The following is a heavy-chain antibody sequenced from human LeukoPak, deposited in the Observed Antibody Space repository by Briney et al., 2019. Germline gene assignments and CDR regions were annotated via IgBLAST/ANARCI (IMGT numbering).Heavy chain of an antibody. J-gene: IGHJ3*02. CDR2: ISSSSSYI. V-gene: IGHV3-21*01. CDR1: GLTFNDAW. CDR3: ARDQAAAAPDAFDI. D-gene: IGHD6-13*01. Sequence: RGSLRLSCVASGLTFNDAWMTWVRQIPGKGLEWVSSISSSSSYIYYADSVKGRFTISRDNAKNSLYLQMNSLRAEDTAVYYCARDQAAAAPDAFDIWGQGTMVTVSS.